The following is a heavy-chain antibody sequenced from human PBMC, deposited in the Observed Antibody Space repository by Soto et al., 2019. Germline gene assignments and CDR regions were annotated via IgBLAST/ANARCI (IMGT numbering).Heavy chain of an antibody. J-gene: IGHJ6*02. V-gene: IGHV1-69*13. CDR1: GGTFSSYA. CDR2: IIPIFGTA. CDR3: ARSIKRSSGWYLSEVYYYYYGMDV. Sequence: ASVKVSCKASGGTFSSYAISWVRQAPGQGLEWMGGIIPIFGTANYAQKFQGRVTITADESTSTAYMELSSLRSEDMAVYYCARSIKRSSGWYLSEVYYYYYGMDVWGQGTTVTVSS. D-gene: IGHD6-19*01.